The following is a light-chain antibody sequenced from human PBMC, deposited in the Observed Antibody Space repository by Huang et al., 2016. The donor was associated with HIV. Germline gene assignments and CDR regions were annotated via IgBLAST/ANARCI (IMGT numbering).Light chain of an antibody. V-gene: IGKV3-11*01. CDR1: QSFGDH. J-gene: IGKJ4*01. CDR2: DAS. CDR3: QQRSNWLT. Sequence: IVLTQSPATLSIYPGERVTVSCRASQSFGDHVAWYQHRTGQAPRLLIYDASQRATGIPDRFSGSGSGTEFTLTISSLEPEDYAVYYCQQRSNWLTFGGGTKVELK.